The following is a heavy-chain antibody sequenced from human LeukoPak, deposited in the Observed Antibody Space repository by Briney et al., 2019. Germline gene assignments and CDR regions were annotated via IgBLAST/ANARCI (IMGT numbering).Heavy chain of an antibody. CDR3: ARRFNSVWYFDY. CDR2: IYYSGTT. J-gene: IGHJ4*02. V-gene: IGHV4-59*08. D-gene: IGHD6-19*01. Sequence: PSETLSHTCTVSGGSISSYYWSWIRQPPGKGLEWIGYIYYSGTTNYNPSLKSRVTISVDTSKNQFSLRLNSVTAADTAVYFCARRFNSVWYFDYWGQGTLVTVSS. CDR1: GGSISSYY.